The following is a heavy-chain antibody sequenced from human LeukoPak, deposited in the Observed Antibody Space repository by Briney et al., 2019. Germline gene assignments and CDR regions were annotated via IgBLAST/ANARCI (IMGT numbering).Heavy chain of an antibody. Sequence: GGSLRLSCAASGFTFSSYAMSWVRQAPGKGLEWVGFIRSKAYGGTTEYAASVKGRFTISRDDSKSIAYLQMNSLKTEDTAVYYCTRVDSGWYSPFDFWGQGTLVTVSS. CDR1: GFTFSSYA. CDR2: IRSKAYGGTT. V-gene: IGHV3-49*04. D-gene: IGHD6-19*01. J-gene: IGHJ4*02. CDR3: TRVDSGWYSPFDF.